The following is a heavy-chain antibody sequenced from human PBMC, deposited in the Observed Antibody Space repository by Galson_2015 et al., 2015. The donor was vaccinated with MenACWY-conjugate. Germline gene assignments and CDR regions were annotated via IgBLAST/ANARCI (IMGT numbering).Heavy chain of an antibody. Sequence: SLRLSCAASGFSFSDFYMTWFRQAPGKGLEWIAYISSSGSYTKYGDSVKGRISISRDNVNNSLFLQMDSLKTEDTAVYYCVRSDHGDFAFFRHWGQGRLVTVSS. V-gene: IGHV3-11*06. CDR3: VRSDHGDFAFFRH. D-gene: IGHD3-10*01. J-gene: IGHJ4*02. CDR1: GFSFSDFY. CDR2: ISSSGSYT.